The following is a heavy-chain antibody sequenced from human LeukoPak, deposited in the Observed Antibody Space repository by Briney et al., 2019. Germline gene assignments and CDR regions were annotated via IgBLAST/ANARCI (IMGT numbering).Heavy chain of an antibody. Sequence: SETLSLTCTVSGGSISSYYWSWIRQPPGKGLEWIGYIYSSGSTNYNPSLKSRVTISVDTSKSQFSLKLSSVTAADTAVYYCARESYSSGSDDAFDIWGQGTMVTVSS. D-gene: IGHD6-19*01. CDR2: IYSSGST. V-gene: IGHV4-59*01. CDR1: GGSISSYY. CDR3: ARESYSSGSDDAFDI. J-gene: IGHJ3*02.